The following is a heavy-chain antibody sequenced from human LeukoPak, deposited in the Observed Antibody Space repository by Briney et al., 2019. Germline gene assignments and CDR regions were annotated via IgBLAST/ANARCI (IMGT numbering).Heavy chain of an antibody. CDR1: GGSISSSSYY. D-gene: IGHD3-10*01. V-gene: IGHV4-39*01. Sequence: PSETLSLTCTVSGGSISSSSYYWGWIRQPPGTGLEWIGSFYYSGSTYYNPSLKSRVTISVDASKNQFSLNLSSVTAADTAVYYCAAMVRGVANTIAPFDYWGQGTLVTVSS. J-gene: IGHJ4*02. CDR3: AAMVRGVANTIAPFDY. CDR2: FYYSGST.